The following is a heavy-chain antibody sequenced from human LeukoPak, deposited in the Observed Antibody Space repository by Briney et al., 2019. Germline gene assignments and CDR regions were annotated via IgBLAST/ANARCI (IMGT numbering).Heavy chain of an antibody. CDR2: ISSSSSYI. Sequence: PGGSLRLSCAASGFTFSSYSMNWVRQAPGKGLEWVSSISSSSSYIYYADSVKGRFTISRDNAKNSLYLQMNSLRAEDTAVYYCARDGPVDIAATISGYHYMDVWGQGTTVTVSS. D-gene: IGHD5-12*01. CDR1: GFTFSSYS. J-gene: IGHJ6*03. V-gene: IGHV3-21*01. CDR3: ARDGPVDIAATISGYHYMDV.